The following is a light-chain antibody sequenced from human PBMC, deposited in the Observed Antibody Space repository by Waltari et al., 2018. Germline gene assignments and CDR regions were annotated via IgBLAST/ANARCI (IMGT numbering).Light chain of an antibody. Sequence: SVRTQPASVSWSPGQSTTISCTASRSDVGNYNFASRYQQPPAEAPKLVIYEGSKRPSGISIRFSGSKSGNTASLTISRLQAEDEADYFCCSYAGSRTPWVFGGGTRVTVL. CDR2: EGS. CDR1: RSDVGNYNF. V-gene: IGLV2-23*01. J-gene: IGLJ3*02. CDR3: CSYAGSRTPWV.